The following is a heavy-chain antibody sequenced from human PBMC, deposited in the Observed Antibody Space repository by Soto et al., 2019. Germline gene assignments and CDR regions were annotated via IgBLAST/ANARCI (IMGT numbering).Heavy chain of an antibody. D-gene: IGHD5-12*01. J-gene: IGHJ5*02. CDR2: IIPILGIA. CDR3: ARGADGYNRIDP. Sequence: QVQLVQSGAEVKKPGSSVKVSCKASGGTFSSYTISWVRQAPGQGLEWMGRIIPILGIANYAQKFQGRVTITADKSTSTAYMELSSLRSEDTAVYYWARGADGYNRIDPWGQGTLVTVPS. V-gene: IGHV1-69*02. CDR1: GGTFSSYT.